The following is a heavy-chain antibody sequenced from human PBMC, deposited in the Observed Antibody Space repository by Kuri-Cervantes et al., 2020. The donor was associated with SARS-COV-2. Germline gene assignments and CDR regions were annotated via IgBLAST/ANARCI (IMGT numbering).Heavy chain of an antibody. D-gene: IGHD4-23*01. CDR3: ARDLFGGGGYYYGMDV. V-gene: IGHV3-30-3*01. CDR2: ISYDGSNK. J-gene: IGHJ6*02. Sequence: GESLKISCAASGFTFSDYYMSWIRQAPGKGLEWVAVISYDGSNKYYADSVKGRFTISRDNSKNTLYLQMNSLRAEDTAVYYCARDLFGGGGYYYGMDVWGLGTTVTVSS. CDR1: GFTFSDYY.